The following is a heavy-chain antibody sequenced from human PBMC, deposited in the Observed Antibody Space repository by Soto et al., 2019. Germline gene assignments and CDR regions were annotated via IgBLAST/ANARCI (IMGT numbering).Heavy chain of an antibody. CDR2: IAGNGGIL. Sequence: ESLKISGVAPGFAFSNYVMSWVRQAPWKGLECVAAIAGNGGILYYTDSVKGRFSISRDNSKNTLHLQMNSLRAEDTAVYYCARRQFFSFDSWGQGILVTVSS. V-gene: IGHV3-23*01. CDR3: ARRQFFSFDS. CDR1: GFAFSNYV. D-gene: IGHD6-19*01. J-gene: IGHJ4*02.